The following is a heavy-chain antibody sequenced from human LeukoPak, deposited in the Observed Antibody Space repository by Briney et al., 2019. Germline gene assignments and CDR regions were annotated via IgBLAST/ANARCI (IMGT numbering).Heavy chain of an antibody. V-gene: IGHV3-23*01. CDR2: ISGSGGST. D-gene: IGHD2-21*01. CDR1: GFTFSSYA. Sequence: GGSLRLSCAASGFTFSSYAMSWVRQAPGEGLEWVSSISGSGGSTYYADSVKGRFTISRDNPKNPLYLQMISLRAEDTAVYYCANVYSNFDYWGQGTLVTVSS. J-gene: IGHJ4*02. CDR3: ANVYSNFDY.